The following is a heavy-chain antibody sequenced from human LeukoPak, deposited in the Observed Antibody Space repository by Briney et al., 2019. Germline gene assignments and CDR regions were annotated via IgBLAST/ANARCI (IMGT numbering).Heavy chain of an antibody. CDR3: ARDLDSGSSPGD. CDR2: ISAYNGNT. J-gene: IGHJ4*02. D-gene: IGHD1-26*01. CDR1: GYTFTTYG. Sequence: ASVKVSCKASGYTFTTYGITWVRQAPGQGLEWMGWISAYNGNTNYAQKLQGRVTMTTDTSTSTAYMELRSLRSDDTAVYYCARDLDSGSSPGDWGQGTLVTVSS. V-gene: IGHV1-18*01.